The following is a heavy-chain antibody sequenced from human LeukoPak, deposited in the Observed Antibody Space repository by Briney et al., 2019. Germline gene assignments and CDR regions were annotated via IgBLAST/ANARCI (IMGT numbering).Heavy chain of an antibody. D-gene: IGHD3-3*01. Sequence: PGGSLRLSCAASGSTFSSYWMSWVRQAPGKGLEWVANIKQDGSEKYYVDSVKGRFTISRDNAKDSLYLQMNSLRAEDTAVYYCARDLLGERAYYDFWSGYGSPGWFDPWGQGTLVTVSS. CDR3: ARDLLGERAYYDFWSGYGSPGWFDP. CDR2: IKQDGSEK. CDR1: GSTFSSYW. V-gene: IGHV3-7*01. J-gene: IGHJ5*02.